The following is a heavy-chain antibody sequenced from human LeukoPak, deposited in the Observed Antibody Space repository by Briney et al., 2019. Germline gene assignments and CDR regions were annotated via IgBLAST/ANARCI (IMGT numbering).Heavy chain of an antibody. D-gene: IGHD3-3*01. Sequence: GASVKVSCKASGCTFTGYYMHWVRQAPGQGLEWMGWVNPNSGGTKYAQNFQGRVTITRDTSISTAYLELSRLRSDDTAVYYCARSRESHYDFWNGHYYYYDLDVWGKGTTVTVSS. CDR3: ARSRESHYDFWNGHYYYYDLDV. CDR2: VNPNSGGT. V-gene: IGHV1-2*02. J-gene: IGHJ6*03. CDR1: GCTFTGYY.